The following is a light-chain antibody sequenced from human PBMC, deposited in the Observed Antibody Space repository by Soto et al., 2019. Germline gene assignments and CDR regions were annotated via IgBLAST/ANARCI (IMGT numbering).Light chain of an antibody. J-gene: IGKJ5*01. CDR3: QQYGNSLSIT. Sequence: EIVLTQSPGTLSLSPGERATLSCRATQTVSSNYLAWYQQKPGQAPRLLIYGASSRATGIPDRFSGSGSGTDFHLTISRLEPEDFAVYYCQQYGNSLSITFGQGTRLEIK. V-gene: IGKV3-20*01. CDR1: QTVSSNY. CDR2: GAS.